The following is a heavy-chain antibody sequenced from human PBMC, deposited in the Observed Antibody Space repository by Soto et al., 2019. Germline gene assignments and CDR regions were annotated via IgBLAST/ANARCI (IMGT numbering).Heavy chain of an antibody. CDR1: GDTFTNFG. J-gene: IGHJ5*02. CDR2: IATYNSNR. V-gene: IGHV1-18*01. D-gene: IGHD3-10*01. CDR3: ARVVRGVVNWFDP. Sequence: HLVQSGPEVKKPGASITVSCKTSGDTFTNFGLSWVRQAPGQGLEWMGWIATYNSNRNYAQKFQGRLTLTTDTSTSTDYMELKNLGYDDTAVYYCARVVRGVVNWFDPWGQVTLVTVSS.